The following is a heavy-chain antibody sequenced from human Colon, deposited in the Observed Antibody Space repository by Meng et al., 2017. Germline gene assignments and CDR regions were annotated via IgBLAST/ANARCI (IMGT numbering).Heavy chain of an antibody. Sequence: ASVKVSCKASGYNFNNYYIHWVRQAPGQGLEWMGIINPNGGSTSYAQKVKGRVTMTRDTSPSTVSMELSSLRSEDTAVYYCSRVDDVGYSYGGKYGMDVWGQGTMVTVSS. CDR2: INPNGGST. CDR3: SRVDDVGYSYGGKYGMDV. CDR1: GYNFNNYY. V-gene: IGHV1-46*02. D-gene: IGHD5-18*01. J-gene: IGHJ6*02.